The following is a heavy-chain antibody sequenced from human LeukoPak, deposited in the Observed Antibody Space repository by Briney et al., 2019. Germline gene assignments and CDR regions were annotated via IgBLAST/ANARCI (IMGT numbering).Heavy chain of an antibody. CDR3: AGKYSSSWYGLDY. Sequence: SVKVSCKASGGTFSSYAISWVRQAPGQGLEWMGRIIPIFGTANYAQKFQGRVTITTDESTSTAYMELSSLRSEDTAVYYCAGKYSSSWYGLDYWGRGTLVTVSS. D-gene: IGHD6-13*01. V-gene: IGHV1-69*05. CDR2: IIPIFGTA. CDR1: GGTFSSYA. J-gene: IGHJ4*02.